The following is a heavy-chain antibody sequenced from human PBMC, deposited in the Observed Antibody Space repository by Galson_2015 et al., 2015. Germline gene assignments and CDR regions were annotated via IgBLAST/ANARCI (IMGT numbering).Heavy chain of an antibody. D-gene: IGHD1-26*01. Sequence: LSLTCTVSGGSISSSSYYWGWIRQPPGKGLEWIGSIYYSGSTYYNPSLKSRVTISVDTSKNQFSLKLSSVTAADTAVYYCAGARPEKGAYYYYYYGMDVWGQGTTVTVSS. CDR1: GGSISSSSYY. CDR2: IYYSGST. CDR3: AGARPEKGAYYYYYYGMDV. V-gene: IGHV4-39*01. J-gene: IGHJ6*02.